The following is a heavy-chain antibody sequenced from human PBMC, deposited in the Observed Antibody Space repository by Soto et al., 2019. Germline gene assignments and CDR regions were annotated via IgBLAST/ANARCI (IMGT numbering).Heavy chain of an antibody. D-gene: IGHD2-2*01. V-gene: IGHV1-3*01. J-gene: IGHJ6*03. CDR1: GYTFTSYA. Sequence: GASVKVSCKASGYTFTSYAMHWVRQAPGQRLEWMGWINAGNGNTKYSQKFQGRVTITRDTSASTAYMELSSLRSEDTAVYYCARGLVVVPAALNYMDVWGKGTTVTVSS. CDR3: ARGLVVVPAALNYMDV. CDR2: INAGNGNT.